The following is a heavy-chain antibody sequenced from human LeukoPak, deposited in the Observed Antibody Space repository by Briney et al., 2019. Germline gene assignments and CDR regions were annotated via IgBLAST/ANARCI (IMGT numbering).Heavy chain of an antibody. J-gene: IGHJ6*03. CDR1: GYTFSNYW. V-gene: IGHV5-51*01. D-gene: IGHD3-10*01. Sequence: GESLKISCKGSGYTFSNYWIGWVRQMPGKGQEWMGIIYPSDSDTRYSPSFQGQVTISADKSISTAYLQWSSLKASDTAMYYCARLHYYSSGSYYYYYYMDVWGKGTTVTVSS. CDR3: ARLHYYSSGSYYYYYYMDV. CDR2: IYPSDSDT.